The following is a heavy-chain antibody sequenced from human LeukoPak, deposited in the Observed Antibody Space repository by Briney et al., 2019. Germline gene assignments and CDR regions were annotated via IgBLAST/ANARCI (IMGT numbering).Heavy chain of an antibody. CDR2: IRYDGSNK. V-gene: IGHV3-30*02. CDR1: GFTFSSYW. CDR3: AKNTYYYDSSGYYEGY. D-gene: IGHD3-22*01. J-gene: IGHJ4*02. Sequence: GGSLRLSCAASGFTFSSYWMHWVRQAPGKGLEWVAFIRYDGSNKYYADSVKGRFTISRDNSKNTLYLQMNSLRAEDTAVYYCAKNTYYYDSSGYYEGYWGQGTLVTVSS.